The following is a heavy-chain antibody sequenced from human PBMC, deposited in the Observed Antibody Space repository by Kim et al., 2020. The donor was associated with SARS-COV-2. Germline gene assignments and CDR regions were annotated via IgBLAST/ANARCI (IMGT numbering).Heavy chain of an antibody. CDR1: GFTFSSYA. V-gene: IGHV3-23*03. CDR2: IYSGGSST. Sequence: GGSLRLSCAASGFTFSSYAMSWVRQAPGKGLEWVSVIYSGGSSTYYADSMKGRFTISRDNSKNTLYLQMNSLRAEDTAVYYCAKDLKGPWGQGTLVTVSS. CDR3: AKDLKGP. J-gene: IGHJ5*02.